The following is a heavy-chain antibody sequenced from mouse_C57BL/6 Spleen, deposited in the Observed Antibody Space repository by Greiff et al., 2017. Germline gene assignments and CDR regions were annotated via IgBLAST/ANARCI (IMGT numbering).Heavy chain of an antibody. CDR2: FYPRSGNT. Sequence: QVQLQQSGAELARPGASVKLSCKASGYTFTSYGISWVKQSTGQGLEWIGEFYPRSGNTYYNEKFKGKATLTADKSSSTAYMELRSLASEDSAVYFCARGGNWEFAYWGQGTLVTVSA. CDR3: ARGGNWEFAY. V-gene: IGHV1-81*01. D-gene: IGHD4-1*01. J-gene: IGHJ3*01. CDR1: GYTFTSYG.